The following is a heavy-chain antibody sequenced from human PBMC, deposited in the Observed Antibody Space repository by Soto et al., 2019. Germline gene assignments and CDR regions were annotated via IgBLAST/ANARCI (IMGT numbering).Heavy chain of an antibody. CDR2: INPNSSRT. Sequence: ASVKVSCKASGYIFIRHYMHWVRQAPGQGLEWMGIINPNSSRTTYAQNFQGRVTMTRDTSTSTVYMELSSLRSEDTAMYYCARETGEAFDFWGQGTMVT. CDR1: GYIFIRHY. V-gene: IGHV1-46*03. CDR3: ARETGEAFDF. J-gene: IGHJ3*01.